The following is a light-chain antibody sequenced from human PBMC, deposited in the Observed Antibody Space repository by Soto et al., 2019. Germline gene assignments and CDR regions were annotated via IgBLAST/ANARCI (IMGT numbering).Light chain of an antibody. CDR3: HQYGSSPRT. V-gene: IGKV3-20*01. J-gene: IGKJ1*01. CDR2: GAS. Sequence: EIVMTQSPATLSVSPGDRATLSCRASQSVTSNLAWYQQKPGQAPRLLIYGASTRATGIPDRFSGSGSGTDFTLTISRLEPEDFAVYYCHQYGSSPRTFGPGTKV. CDR1: QSVTSN.